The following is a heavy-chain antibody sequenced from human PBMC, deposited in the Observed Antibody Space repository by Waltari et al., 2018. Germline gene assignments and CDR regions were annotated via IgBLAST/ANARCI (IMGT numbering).Heavy chain of an antibody. CDR1: GGPLRSGSYY. J-gene: IGHJ4*02. Sequence: QVQLQESGPGLVKPSQPLSLTCIVSGGPLRSGSYYWSWIRQHPGKALEWIGYIHHSGGTLYNPSLESRATIRVDTSKNQLSLRLNSVSAADTAVYYCARQLNPRAPYFDLWGQGALVTVAS. CDR3: ARQLNPRAPYFDL. V-gene: IGHV4-31*03. CDR2: IHHSGGT.